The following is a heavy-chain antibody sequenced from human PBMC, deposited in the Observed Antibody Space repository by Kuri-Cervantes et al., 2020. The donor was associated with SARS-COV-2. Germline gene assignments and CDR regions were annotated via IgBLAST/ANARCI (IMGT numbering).Heavy chain of an antibody. CDR1: GGSFSGYY. D-gene: IGHD3-10*01. Sequence: SQTLSLTCAVYGGSFSGYYWSWIRQPPGKGLEWIGYIYYGGSTNYNPSLKSRVTISVDTSKNQFSLKLSSVTAADTAVYYCARGAVVRGPKYYFDYWGQGTLVTVSS. CDR3: ARGAVVRGPKYYFDY. J-gene: IGHJ4*02. CDR2: IYYGGST. V-gene: IGHV4-59*01.